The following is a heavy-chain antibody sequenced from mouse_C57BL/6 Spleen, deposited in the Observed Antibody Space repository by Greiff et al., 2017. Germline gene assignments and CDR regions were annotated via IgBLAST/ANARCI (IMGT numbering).Heavy chain of an antibody. CDR1: GYTFTNYW. Sequence: QVQLQQSGAELVRPGTSVKMSCKASGYTFTNYWIGWAKQRPGHGLEWIGDIYPGGGYTNYNEKFKGKATLTADKSSSTDYMQFSSLTSEDSAIYYCARCTYGSSSGYYAMDYWGQGTSVTVSS. CDR3: ARCTYGSSSGYYAMDY. D-gene: IGHD1-1*01. CDR2: IYPGGGYT. J-gene: IGHJ4*01. V-gene: IGHV1-63*01.